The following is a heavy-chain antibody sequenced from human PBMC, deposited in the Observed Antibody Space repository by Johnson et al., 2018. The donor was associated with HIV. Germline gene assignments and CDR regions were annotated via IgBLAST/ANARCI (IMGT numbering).Heavy chain of an antibody. CDR1: GFIVSSNY. J-gene: IGHJ3*02. CDR2: IYSGGTI. V-gene: IGHV3-53*01. CDR3: ARVGLGSFGEWDDAFDI. Sequence: VQLVESGGGLVQPGGSLRLSCGASGFIVSSNYMSWVRQAPGKGLEWVSVIYSGGTIYYGDSVKGRFTISRYNSKNTLYLQMNSLRAEDTAVCYCARVGLGSFGEWDDAFDIWGQGTMVTVSS. D-gene: IGHD3-10*01.